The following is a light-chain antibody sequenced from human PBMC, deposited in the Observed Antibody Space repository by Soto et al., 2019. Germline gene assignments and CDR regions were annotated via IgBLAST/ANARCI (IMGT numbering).Light chain of an antibody. Sequence: DIVMTQSPDSLAVSLGERATINCKSSQSVLSSSNNQNYLVWYQQKPGQPPKLLIYRASTRESGVPDRFSGSGSGTDFPLTISSLQAEDVAVYYCQQDYSAPLTFGGGTKVEI. CDR2: RAS. CDR3: QQDYSAPLT. CDR1: QSVLSSSNNQNY. V-gene: IGKV4-1*01. J-gene: IGKJ4*01.